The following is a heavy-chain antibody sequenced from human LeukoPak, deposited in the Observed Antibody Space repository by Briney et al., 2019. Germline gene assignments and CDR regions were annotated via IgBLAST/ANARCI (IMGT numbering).Heavy chain of an antibody. CDR1: GGSIRSYY. D-gene: IGHD5-24*01. CDR2: IYQSGST. Sequence: SKTLSLTCTVPGGSIRSYYWSWIRQPPGKGLDWIGRIYQSGSTYENASLKSRVTISVDTSKNQFSLKLSSVTAADTAVYYCARDREEMATIGDSSGWFDPWGQGTLVTVSS. J-gene: IGHJ5*02. V-gene: IGHV4-59*12. CDR3: ARDREEMATIGDSSGWFDP.